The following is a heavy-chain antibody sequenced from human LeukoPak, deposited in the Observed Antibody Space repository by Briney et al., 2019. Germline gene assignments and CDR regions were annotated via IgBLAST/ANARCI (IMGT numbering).Heavy chain of an antibody. Sequence: GRSLRLSCAASGFTFSSYSMNWVRQAPGKGLEWVSSISSSSSYIYYADSVKGRFTISRDNAKNSLYLQMNSLRAEDTAVYYCARDLGPDYYDSSGYYSGPLRYWGQGTLVTVSS. J-gene: IGHJ4*02. D-gene: IGHD3-22*01. V-gene: IGHV3-21*01. CDR3: ARDLGPDYYDSSGYYSGPLRY. CDR2: ISSSSSYI. CDR1: GFTFSSYS.